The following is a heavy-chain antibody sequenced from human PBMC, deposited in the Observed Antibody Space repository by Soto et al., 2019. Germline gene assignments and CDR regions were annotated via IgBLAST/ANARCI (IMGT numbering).Heavy chain of an antibody. CDR1: GYSFTNYW. J-gene: IGHJ4*02. D-gene: IGHD2-8*01. V-gene: IGHV5-51*01. CDR3: FILYGAARRGFDY. Sequence: ESLTISRKGSGYSFTNYWIGLVRQMPGKGLEWMGIIYPGDSETRYSPSFQGQVTISVDKSKNTAYLHWSSLKAPDTAIYYCFILYGAARRGFDYWGPGTLVTVSS. CDR2: IYPGDSET.